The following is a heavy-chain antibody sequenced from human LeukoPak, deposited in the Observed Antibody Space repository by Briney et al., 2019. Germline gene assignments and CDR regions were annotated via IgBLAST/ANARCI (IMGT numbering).Heavy chain of an antibody. J-gene: IGHJ4*02. CDR1: GLTVSSNY. CDR2: ISGSGYST. CDR3: AKDYYYDSSGYYSHFDY. Sequence: GGSLRLSCAASGLTVSSNYMSWVRQAPGKGLEWVSAISGSGYSTYYADSVKGRFTISRDNSKNTLYLQMNSLRAEDTAVYYCAKDYYYDSSGYYSHFDYWGQGTLVTVSS. D-gene: IGHD3-22*01. V-gene: IGHV3-23*01.